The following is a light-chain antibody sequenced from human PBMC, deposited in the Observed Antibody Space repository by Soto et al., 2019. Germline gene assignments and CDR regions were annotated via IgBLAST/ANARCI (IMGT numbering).Light chain of an antibody. V-gene: IGKV3-11*01. Sequence: EIVLTQSPATLSLSPGERATLSCRASQSISNYLAWYQQKPGQAPRLLIYDASTSGTGIPARFSGSASGTDFTLTISSLEPEDFAVYYCQQRSNWPPWTFGQGTKVDIK. CDR2: DAS. CDR3: QQRSNWPPWT. J-gene: IGKJ1*01. CDR1: QSISNY.